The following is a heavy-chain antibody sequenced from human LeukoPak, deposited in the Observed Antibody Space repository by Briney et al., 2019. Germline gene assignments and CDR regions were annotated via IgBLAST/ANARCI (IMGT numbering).Heavy chain of an antibody. CDR3: VREGLGSTHYMDV. J-gene: IGHJ6*03. Sequence: GGSLRLSCATSGFTFSSHDMNWVRQAPGKGLEWVSSITARSKSIDYADSVKGRFAISRDNAKNSLFLQMDSLRVEDTAVYYCVREGLGSTHYMDVWGKGTTVTVSS. V-gene: IGHV3-21*01. CDR2: ITARSKSI. CDR1: GFTFSSHD. D-gene: IGHD3-10*01.